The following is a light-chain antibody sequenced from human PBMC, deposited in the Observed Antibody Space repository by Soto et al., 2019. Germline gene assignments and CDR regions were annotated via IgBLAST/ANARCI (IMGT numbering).Light chain of an antibody. V-gene: IGKV3-20*01. Sequence: EIVLTQSPGTLSLSPGDRATLSCRASQSVYSNSLAWYQQRSGQPPRLLIFGASNRATGIPDRFSGSGSGTAFTLSISRLEPEDFAVYYCQQYGSSPYTLGQGTKLETK. CDR3: QQYGSSPYT. CDR1: QSVYSNS. J-gene: IGKJ2*01. CDR2: GAS.